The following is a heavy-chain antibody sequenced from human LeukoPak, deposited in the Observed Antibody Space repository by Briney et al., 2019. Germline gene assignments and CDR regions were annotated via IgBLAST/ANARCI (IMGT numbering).Heavy chain of an antibody. J-gene: IGHJ4*02. Sequence: PSETLSLTCAVYGGSFSDYYWSWIRQPPGKGLEWIGEINHSGSTNYNPSLKSRVSISVDTTKNQFSLKLNSVTAADTAVYYCARHYYDSSGYYSFDYWGQGTLVTVSS. CDR3: ARHYYDSSGYYSFDY. D-gene: IGHD3-22*01. V-gene: IGHV4-34*01. CDR2: INHSGST. CDR1: GGSFSDYY.